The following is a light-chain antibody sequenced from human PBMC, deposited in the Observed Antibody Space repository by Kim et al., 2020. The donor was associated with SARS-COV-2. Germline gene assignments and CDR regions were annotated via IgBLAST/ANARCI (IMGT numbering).Light chain of an antibody. CDR2: DAS. Sequence: DSQMTQSPSTLSASVGDRVTITCRASQSIRTWLAWYQQKPGKAPKLLIYDASSLESGVPSRFSGSGSGTEFTLTISSLQPDDFATYDCQQHKRYVGGGTKVDIK. J-gene: IGKJ4*01. CDR1: QSIRTW. V-gene: IGKV1-5*01. CDR3: QQHKRY.